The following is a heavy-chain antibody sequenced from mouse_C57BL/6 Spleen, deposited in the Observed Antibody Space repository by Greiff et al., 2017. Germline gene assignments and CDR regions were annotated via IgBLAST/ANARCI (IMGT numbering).Heavy chain of an antibody. Sequence: EVQLKESGGGLVKPGGSLKLSCAASGFTFSDSGMHWVRQAPEKGLEWVAYISSGSSTIYYAAPVKGRFTIYSDNAKNTLFMQMTSLRSEDTAMYYCARVNYGSWFAYWGQGTLVTVSA. V-gene: IGHV5-17*01. CDR1: GFTFSDSG. CDR3: ARVNYGSWFAY. CDR2: ISSGSSTI. J-gene: IGHJ3*01. D-gene: IGHD1-1*01.